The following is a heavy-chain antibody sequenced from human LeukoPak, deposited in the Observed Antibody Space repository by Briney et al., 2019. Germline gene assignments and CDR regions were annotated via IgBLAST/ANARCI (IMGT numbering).Heavy chain of an antibody. V-gene: IGHV1-69*04. CDR1: GYTFTSYG. J-gene: IGHJ5*02. CDR3: AREMTLVQYNWFDP. CDR2: IIPILGIA. Sequence: ASVKVSCKASGYTFTSYGISWVRQAPGQGLEWMGRIIPILGIANYAQKFQGRVTITADKSTSTAYMELSSLRSEDTAVYYCAREMTLVQYNWFDPWGQGTLVTVSS.